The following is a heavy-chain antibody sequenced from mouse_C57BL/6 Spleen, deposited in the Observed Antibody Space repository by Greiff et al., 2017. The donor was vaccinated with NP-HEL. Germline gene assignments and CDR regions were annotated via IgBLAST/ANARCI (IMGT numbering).Heavy chain of an antibody. V-gene: IGHV5-17*01. Sequence: EVQVVESGGGLVKPGGSLKLSCAASGFTFSDYGMHWVRQAPEKGLEWVAYISSGSSTIYYADTVKGRFTISRDNAKNTLFLEMTSLRSEDTAMYYCANNEGYYLFAYWGQGTLVTVSA. CDR1: GFTFSDYG. CDR2: ISSGSSTI. J-gene: IGHJ3*01. CDR3: ANNEGYYLFAY. D-gene: IGHD2-3*01.